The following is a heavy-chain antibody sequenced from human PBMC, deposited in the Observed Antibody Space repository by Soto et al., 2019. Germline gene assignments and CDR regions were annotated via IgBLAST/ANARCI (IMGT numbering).Heavy chain of an antibody. CDR1: GGSISIYY. D-gene: IGHD3-10*01. CDR2: IYYSGST. J-gene: IGHJ4*02. CDR3: ARGITMVRGTWLFDY. Sequence: PSETLSLTCTFSGGSISIYYWSWTRQPPGKGLEWIGYIYYSGSTNYNPSLKSRVTISVDTSKNQFSLKLSSVTAADTAVYYCARGITMVRGTWLFDYWGQGTLVTVSS. V-gene: IGHV4-59*01.